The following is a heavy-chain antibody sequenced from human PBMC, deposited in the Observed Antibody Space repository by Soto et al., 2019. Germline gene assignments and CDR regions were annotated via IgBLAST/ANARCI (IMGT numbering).Heavy chain of an antibody. V-gene: IGHV4-59*08. D-gene: IGHD5-18*01. Sequence: QVQLQESGPGLVKPSETLSLTCTVSGGSISDYYWSWIRQPPGKRLEWIAYMFDTGNTNYNPSLRSRRTISVDTSKNQLSLKMTSVTAADAAVYYCARQQGYGWFDPWGQGTLVTVSS. CDR1: GGSISDYY. J-gene: IGHJ5*02. CDR2: MFDTGNT. CDR3: ARQQGYGWFDP.